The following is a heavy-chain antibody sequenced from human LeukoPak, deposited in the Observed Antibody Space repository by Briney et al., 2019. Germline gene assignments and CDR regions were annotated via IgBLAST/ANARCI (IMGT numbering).Heavy chain of an antibody. D-gene: IGHD2-15*01. CDR3: ARVYGSPMVDFDY. CDR2: IKQDGSEK. Sequence: GGSLRLSCAASGFTFSSYWMSWVRQAPGKGLEWVANIKQDGSEKYYVDSVKGRFTISRDNSKNSLYLQMNSLRAEDTAVYYCARVYGSPMVDFDYWGQRALVTV. J-gene: IGHJ4*02. V-gene: IGHV3-7*01. CDR1: GFTFSSYW.